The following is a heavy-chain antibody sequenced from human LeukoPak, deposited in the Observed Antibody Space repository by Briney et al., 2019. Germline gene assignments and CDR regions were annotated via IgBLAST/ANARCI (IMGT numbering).Heavy chain of an antibody. Sequence: GGSLRLSCAASGFTFSSYSMSWVRQAPGKGLEWVSSISSSSSYIYYADSVKGRFTISRDNAKNSLYLQMNSLRAEDTAVYYCARGTRIAAAGTIGYWGQGTLVTVSS. V-gene: IGHV3-21*01. CDR3: ARGTRIAAAGTIGY. CDR2: ISSSSSYI. D-gene: IGHD6-13*01. J-gene: IGHJ4*02. CDR1: GFTFSSYS.